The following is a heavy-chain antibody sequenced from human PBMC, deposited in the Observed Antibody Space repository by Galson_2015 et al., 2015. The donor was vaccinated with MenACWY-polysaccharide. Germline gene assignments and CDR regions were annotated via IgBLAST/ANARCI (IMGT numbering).Heavy chain of an antibody. J-gene: IGHJ3*01. CDR2: IQYDGTNK. CDR3: AREGSRIVFHAFDV. D-gene: IGHD2-15*01. Sequence: SLRLSCAASGIKFYSSGMHWVRQAPGKGLEWVAVIQYDGTNKVYADSVKGRFSISRDNSKNTLYLQMNSLRAEDTAVYYCAREGSRIVFHAFDVWGQGALVTVSS. CDR1: GIKFYSSG. V-gene: IGHV3-33*05.